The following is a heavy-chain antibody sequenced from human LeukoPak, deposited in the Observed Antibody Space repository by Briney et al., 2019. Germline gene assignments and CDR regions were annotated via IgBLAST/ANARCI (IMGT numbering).Heavy chain of an antibody. V-gene: IGHV3-43D*03. CDR3: AKDSERIAAAANFDS. Sequence: GGSLRLSCAASGFTFDDYAMHWVRQAPGKSLEWVSLITWDGVSTYYADSVKGRFTISRDNSKKSLYLQMNSLRPEDTALYYCAKDSERIAAAANFDSWGQGTLVTVSS. CDR2: ITWDGVST. CDR1: GFTFDDYA. D-gene: IGHD6-13*01. J-gene: IGHJ4*02.